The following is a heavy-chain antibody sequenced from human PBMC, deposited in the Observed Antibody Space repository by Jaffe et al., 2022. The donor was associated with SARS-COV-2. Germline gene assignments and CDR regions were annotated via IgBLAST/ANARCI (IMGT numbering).Heavy chain of an antibody. Sequence: QVQLVQSGAEVKKPGASVKVSCKASGYIFTDYYLHWVRQAPGQGLEWMGRISPKSGGTDYSHNFQGRITMTRDTSISTAYLELSRLNSDDTVVYYCARAGYGNDPTPFDFWGQGTLVTVSS. CDR3: ARAGYGNDPTPFDF. V-gene: IGHV1-2*05. J-gene: IGHJ4*02. CDR2: ISPKSGGT. CDR1: GYIFTDYY. D-gene: IGHD4-4*01.